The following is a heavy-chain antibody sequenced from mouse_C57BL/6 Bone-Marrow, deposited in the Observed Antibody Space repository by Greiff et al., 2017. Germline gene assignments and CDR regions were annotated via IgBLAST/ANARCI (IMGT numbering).Heavy chain of an antibody. D-gene: IGHD2-1*01. CDR2: IYPRDGST. Sequence: QVQLQQSDAELVKPGASVKISCKVSGYTFTDHTIHWMKQRPEQGLEWIGYIYPRDGSTKYNEKFKGKATLTADKSSSTAYMQLNSLTSEDSAVYFGASSFYCGNYAYAMDYWGQGTSVTVSS. CDR1: GYTFTDHT. CDR3: ASSFYCGNYAYAMDY. V-gene: IGHV1-78*01. J-gene: IGHJ4*01.